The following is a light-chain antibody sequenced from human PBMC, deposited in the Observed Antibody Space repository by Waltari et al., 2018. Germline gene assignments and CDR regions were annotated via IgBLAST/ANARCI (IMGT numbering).Light chain of an antibody. J-gene: IGLJ1*01. CDR1: SPNIGANYD. CDR2: GNS. V-gene: IGLV1-40*01. CDR3: QSYDSSLSRYV. Sequence: QSVLTQPPSVAGAPGQRVPIPCTGGSPNIGANYDVPWSQPVPGTAPKLLIYGNSNRPSGVPDRFSASKSGTSASLAITGLQADDEADYYCQSYDSSLSRYVFGSGTEVTVL.